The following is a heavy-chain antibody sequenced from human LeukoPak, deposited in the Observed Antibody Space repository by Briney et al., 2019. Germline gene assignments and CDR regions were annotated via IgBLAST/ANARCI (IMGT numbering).Heavy chain of an antibody. CDR1: GGSISSYY. J-gene: IGHJ6*03. CDR2: IYYSGST. CDR3: ARTDSGMDV. V-gene: IGHV4-59*01. Sequence: SETLSLTCTVSGGSISSYYWSWIRQAPGKGLEWIGYIYYSGSTNYNPSLKSRVTISVDTTKNQFSLKLSSVTAADTAVYYCARTDSGMDVWGKGTTVTVSS. D-gene: IGHD1-26*01.